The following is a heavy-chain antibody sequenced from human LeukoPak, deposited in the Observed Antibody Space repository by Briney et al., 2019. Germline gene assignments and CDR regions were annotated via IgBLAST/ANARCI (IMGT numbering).Heavy chain of an antibody. D-gene: IGHD3-22*01. CDR2: ISWNSGSI. CDR1: GFTFDDYA. Sequence: GGSLRLSCAASGFTFDDYAMHWVRQAPGKGLEWVSGISWNSGSIGYADSVKGRFTISRDNAKNSLYLQMNSLRAEYTALYYCAKDIGYYDSSGLDYWGQGTLVTVSS. CDR3: AKDIGYYDSSGLDY. J-gene: IGHJ4*02. V-gene: IGHV3-9*01.